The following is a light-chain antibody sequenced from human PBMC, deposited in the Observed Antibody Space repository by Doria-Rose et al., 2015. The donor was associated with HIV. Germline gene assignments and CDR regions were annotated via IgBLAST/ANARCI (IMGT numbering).Light chain of an antibody. CDR3: QQYGRT. V-gene: IGKV3-20*01. CDR2: GAS. J-gene: IGKJ4*01. Sequence: TQSPGTLSLSPGERATLSCRASQSVSSSYLAWYRQKPGQAPRLLMYGASSRASGIPDRFSGSGSGTGFTLTISRLEPEDFAVYYCQQYGRTFGGGTKVEIK. CDR1: QSVSSSY.